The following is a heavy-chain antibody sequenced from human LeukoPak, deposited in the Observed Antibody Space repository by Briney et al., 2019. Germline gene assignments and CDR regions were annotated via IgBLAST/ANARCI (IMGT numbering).Heavy chain of an antibody. D-gene: IGHD5-18*01. CDR3: ARDAPRRGYSYGYDWWYFDY. V-gene: IGHV4-59*12. CDR2: IYYSGST. J-gene: IGHJ4*02. Sequence: SETLSLTCTVSGGSISSYYWSWIRQPPGKGLEWIGYIYYSGSTYYNPSLRSRVTMSVDTSKNQFSLKLSSVTAADTAVYYCARDAPRRGYSYGYDWWYFDYWGQGTLVTVSS. CDR1: GGSISSYY.